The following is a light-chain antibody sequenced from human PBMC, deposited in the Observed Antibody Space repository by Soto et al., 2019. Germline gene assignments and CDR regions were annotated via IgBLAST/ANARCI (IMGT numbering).Light chain of an antibody. V-gene: IGKV3-20*01. CDR2: GTS. CDR1: QSVSTSF. J-gene: IGKJ4*01. CDR3: QQYGSPPLT. Sequence: ENVLAQSPGTLSLSPGERVILSCRASQSVSTSFLAWYQQKPGQAPRLLIYGTSTRATGIPDRFSGSGSGTDFTLTISRLESEDFAVYFCQQYGSPPLTFGGGTRVEIK.